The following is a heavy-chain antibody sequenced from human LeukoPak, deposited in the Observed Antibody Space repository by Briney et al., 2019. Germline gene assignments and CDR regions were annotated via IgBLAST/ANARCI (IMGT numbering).Heavy chain of an antibody. CDR2: ISSSSSTI. J-gene: IGHJ3*02. CDR1: GFTFSSYS. Sequence: GGSLRLSCAASGFTFSSYSMNWVRQAPGKGLEWVSYISSSSSTIYYADSVKGRFTISRDNAKNPLYLQMNSLRAEDTAVYYCARDLGTVTRPRQAFDIWGQGTMVTVSS. CDR3: ARDLGTVTRPRQAFDI. V-gene: IGHV3-48*01. D-gene: IGHD4-17*01.